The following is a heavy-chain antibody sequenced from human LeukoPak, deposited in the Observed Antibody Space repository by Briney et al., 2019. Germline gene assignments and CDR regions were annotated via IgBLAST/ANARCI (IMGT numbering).Heavy chain of an antibody. D-gene: IGHD3-10*01. CDR1: GYTFTSYD. CDR3: ARKMHLYGSGSYFVY. CDR2: MNPNSGNT. J-gene: IGHJ4*02. Sequence: VSVKVSCKASGYTFTSYDINWVRQATGQGLEWMGWMNPNSGNTGYAQKFQGRVTMTRNTSISTAYMELSSLRSEDTAVYYCARKMHLYGSGSYFVYWGQGTLVTVSS. V-gene: IGHV1-8*01.